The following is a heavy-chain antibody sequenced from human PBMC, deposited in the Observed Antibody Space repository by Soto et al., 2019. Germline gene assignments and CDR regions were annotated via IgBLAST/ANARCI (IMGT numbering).Heavy chain of an antibody. Sequence: XAVKVSHNASGYTFPRYAMHLVRQAPGQRLEGMGWINAGNGNTKDSQKFQGRVTITRDTSASTAYMELSSLRYEDTAVYYCASSATTADYYYGMDVWGQGTTVTSP. V-gene: IGHV1-3*01. CDR3: ASSATTADYYYGMDV. J-gene: IGHJ6*02. CDR1: GYTFPRYA. CDR2: INAGNGNT. D-gene: IGHD1-26*01.